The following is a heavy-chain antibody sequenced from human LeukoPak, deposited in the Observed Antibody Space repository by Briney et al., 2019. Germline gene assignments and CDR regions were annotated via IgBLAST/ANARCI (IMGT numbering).Heavy chain of an antibody. V-gene: IGHV3-21*01. CDR2: LSSRSRYI. CDR1: GFTFSNYA. CDR3: ARVLGYYDSSGYWDYYYYYYMDV. J-gene: IGHJ6*03. D-gene: IGHD3-22*01. Sequence: GGSLRLSCAASGFTFSNYAMTWVRQAPGKGLEWVSSLSSRSRYIYYADSLKGRFTIYRDNAKNSLYLQMNSLRAEDTAVYYCARVLGYYDSSGYWDYYYYYYMDVWGKGTTVTISS.